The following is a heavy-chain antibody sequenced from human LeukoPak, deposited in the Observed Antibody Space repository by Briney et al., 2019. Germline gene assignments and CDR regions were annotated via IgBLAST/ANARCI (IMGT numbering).Heavy chain of an antibody. J-gene: IGHJ4*02. CDR1: GGSVSSGRYY. D-gene: IGHD4-17*01. Sequence: PSETLSLTCTVSGGSVSSGRYYWSWIRQPPGKGLEWIGYIYYSGSTNYNPSLKSRVTISVDTSKNQFSLKLSSVTAADTAVYYCARIYYGDYHFDYWGQGTLVTVSS. CDR3: ARIYYGDYHFDY. CDR2: IYYSGST. V-gene: IGHV4-61*01.